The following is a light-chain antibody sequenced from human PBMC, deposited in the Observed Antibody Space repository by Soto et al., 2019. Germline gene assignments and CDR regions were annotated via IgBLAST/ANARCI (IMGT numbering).Light chain of an antibody. CDR2: GAS. V-gene: IGKV1-39*01. Sequence: DIQMNQSPSSLSASVGAIVTITCRASQSINTYLNWYQQKPGEAPKVVIHGASSLQTGVPSRFRGSGSGTEFTLTLNSMQPEECATDYCQQSYSIPAFGQRTRVEVK. J-gene: IGKJ1*01. CDR1: QSINTY. CDR3: QQSYSIPA.